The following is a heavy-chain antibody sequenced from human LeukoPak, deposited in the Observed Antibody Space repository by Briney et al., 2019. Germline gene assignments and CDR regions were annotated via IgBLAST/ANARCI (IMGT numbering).Heavy chain of an antibody. CDR2: IYTSGST. V-gene: IGHV4-4*07. CDR3: ARVSVVTALSFDAFDI. J-gene: IGHJ3*02. D-gene: IGHD2-21*02. Sequence: SETLSLTCTVSGGSISSYYWSWIRQPAGKGLEWIGRIYTSGSTNYNPSLKSRVTMSVDTSKNQFSLKLSSVTAADTAVYYCARVSVVTALSFDAFDIWGQGTMVTVSS. CDR1: GGSISSYY.